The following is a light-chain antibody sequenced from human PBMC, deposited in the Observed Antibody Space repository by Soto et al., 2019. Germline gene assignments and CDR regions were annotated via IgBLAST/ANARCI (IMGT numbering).Light chain of an antibody. Sequence: DIQMTQSPSSLSAFVGDRVTITCRASQNMNSFLNWYQQKPGKAPKLLIYGASSLQSGVPSRFSGSGSGTEFTLTISSVQPEDFATYYCQQSYSISYSFGQGTKLEIK. J-gene: IGKJ2*01. CDR3: QQSYSISYS. CDR2: GAS. V-gene: IGKV1-39*01. CDR1: QNMNSF.